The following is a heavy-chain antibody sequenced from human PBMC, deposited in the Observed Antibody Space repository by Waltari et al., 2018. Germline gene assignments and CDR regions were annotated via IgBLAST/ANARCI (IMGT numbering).Heavy chain of an antibody. CDR2: VNPNSGDT. Sequence: QVHLVQSGAEVKKPGASGKVSCTASGYTFTGYYRKWGRRAPGQGREWRGRVNPNSGDTNYAQKFQGRVTLTRDTSINTAYMELSSLKSDDTAVYYCARDLGSDYGNRDYWGQGTLVTVPS. D-gene: IGHD4-17*01. CDR3: ARDLGSDYGNRDY. CDR1: GYTFTGYY. J-gene: IGHJ4*02. V-gene: IGHV1-2*06.